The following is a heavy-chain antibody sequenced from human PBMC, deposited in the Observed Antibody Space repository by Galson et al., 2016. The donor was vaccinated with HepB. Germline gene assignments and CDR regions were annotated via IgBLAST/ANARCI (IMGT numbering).Heavy chain of an antibody. Sequence: SLRLSCAASGFTFSSYAMNWVRQAPGKGLEWVAGTSYNGNNKYYIDSVKCRFTISRDDSKNTVYLQMNGLRGDDTAVYYCARVVAVGGNPPFAFDYWGQGTLVTASS. CDR3: ARVVAVGGNPPFAFDY. J-gene: IGHJ4*02. CDR2: TSYNGNNK. V-gene: IGHV3-30*04. D-gene: IGHD1-26*01. CDR1: GFTFSSYA.